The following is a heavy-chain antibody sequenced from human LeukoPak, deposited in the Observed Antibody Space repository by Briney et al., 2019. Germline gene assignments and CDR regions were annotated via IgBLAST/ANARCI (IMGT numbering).Heavy chain of an antibody. CDR3: ARVGSPYCSGGSCHSGDN. D-gene: IGHD2-15*01. CDR1: GFTFSSYW. J-gene: IGHJ4*02. CDR2: INSDGSST. Sequence: GGSLRLSCAASGFTFSSYWMHWVRQAPGKGLVWVSRINSDGSSTSYADSVKGRFTISRDNAKNTLYLQMNSLRAEDTAVYYCARVGSPYCSGGSCHSGDNWGQGTLVTVSS. V-gene: IGHV3-74*01.